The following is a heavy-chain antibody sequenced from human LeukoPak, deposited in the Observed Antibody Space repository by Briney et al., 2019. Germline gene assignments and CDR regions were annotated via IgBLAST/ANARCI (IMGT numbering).Heavy chain of an antibody. CDR1: GFTFSSYA. V-gene: IGHV3-23*01. J-gene: IGHJ4*02. CDR2: VSADAGRT. D-gene: IGHD5-18*01. Sequence: GGSLRLSCAASGFTFSSYAMTWARRALGKGLEWVSTVSADAGRTYYADSVKGRFTISRDNSRDTVYLQMNNLRAEDTAVYYCVKRGSNYGPFDSWGQGTPVTVSS. CDR3: VKRGSNYGPFDS.